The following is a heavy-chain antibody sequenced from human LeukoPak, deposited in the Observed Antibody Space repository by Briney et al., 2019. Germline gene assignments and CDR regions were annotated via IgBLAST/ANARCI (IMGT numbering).Heavy chain of an antibody. V-gene: IGHV4-34*01. D-gene: IGHD6-6*01. Sequence: SETLSLTCAVYGGSFSGYYWSWIRQPPGKGLEWIGEINHSGSTNYNPSLKSRVTISVDTSKNQFSLKLSSVTAADTAVYYCARALSSSSPFIAARPLAFDIWGQGTLVTVSS. CDR2: INHSGST. CDR3: ARALSSSSPFIAARPLAFDI. J-gene: IGHJ4*02. CDR1: GGSFSGYY.